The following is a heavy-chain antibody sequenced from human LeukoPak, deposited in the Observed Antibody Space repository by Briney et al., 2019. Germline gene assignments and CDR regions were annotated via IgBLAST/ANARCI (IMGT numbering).Heavy chain of an antibody. CDR1: GYSISSGYY. Sequence: KPSETLSLTCSVSGYSISSGYYWGWIRQPPGKGLEWIGSIYQSGSTYYNPSLKSRVTISVDTSKNQFSLKLSSVTAADTAVYYCAREDDYGGKARAYYFDYWGQGTLVTVSS. J-gene: IGHJ4*02. CDR2: IYQSGST. D-gene: IGHD4-23*01. CDR3: AREDDYGGKARAYYFDY. V-gene: IGHV4-38-2*02.